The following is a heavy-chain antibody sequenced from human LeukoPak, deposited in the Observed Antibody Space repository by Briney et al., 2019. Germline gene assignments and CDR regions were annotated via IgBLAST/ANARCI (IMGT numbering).Heavy chain of an antibody. D-gene: IGHD3-3*01. CDR1: GFTFSSYA. CDR2: ISGSGGST. Sequence: GGSLRLSCAASGFTFSSYAMHWVRQAPGKGLEWVSTISGSGGSTYYADSVKGRFTISRDNSKNTLYLQMNSLRAEDTAVYYCARDFWSGFYLDYWGQGTLVTVSS. V-gene: IGHV3-23*01. J-gene: IGHJ4*02. CDR3: ARDFWSGFYLDY.